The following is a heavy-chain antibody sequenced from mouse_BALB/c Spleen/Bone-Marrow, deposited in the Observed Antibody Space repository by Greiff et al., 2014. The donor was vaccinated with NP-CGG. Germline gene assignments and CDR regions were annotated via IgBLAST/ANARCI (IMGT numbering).Heavy chain of an antibody. CDR3: ARRDYGIRENYYAMDY. CDR1: GYTFTSYW. D-gene: IGHD1-2*01. J-gene: IGHJ4*01. CDR2: IYPGDGDT. V-gene: IGHV1-87*01. Sequence: QVQLQQSGAELARPGASVKLSCKASGYTFTSYWMQWVKQRPGQGLEWIGAIYPGDGDTRYTQKFKGKATLTADKSSSTAYMQLSSLASEDSAVCYCARRDYGIRENYYAMDYWGQGTSVTVSS.